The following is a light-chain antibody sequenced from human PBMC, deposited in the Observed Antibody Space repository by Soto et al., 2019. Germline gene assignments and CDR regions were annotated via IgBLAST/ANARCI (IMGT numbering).Light chain of an antibody. CDR2: EVT. J-gene: IGLJ1*01. CDR3: CSYVGSNNYV. Sequence: QSVLNQPLSPSGSPGQSGAISCNGTSSDVGGYNYVSWYQQYPGKAPKLIMYEVTKRPSGVPDRFSGSKSGNTASLTVSGLQAEDEADYYCCSYVGSNNYVFGTGTKVTVL. CDR1: SSDVGGYNY. V-gene: IGLV2-8*01.